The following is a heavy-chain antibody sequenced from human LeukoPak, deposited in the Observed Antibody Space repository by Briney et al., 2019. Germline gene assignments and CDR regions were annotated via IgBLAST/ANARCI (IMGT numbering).Heavy chain of an antibody. CDR3: ARGAAAAGMLDWFDP. V-gene: IGHV3-74*01. Sequence: GGSLRLSCAASGFTFSSYWMHWVRQAPGKGLVWVSRINSDGSSTSYADSVKGRFTISRDNAKNTLYLQMNSLRAEDTAVYYCARGAAAAGMLDWFDPWGQGTLATVSS. CDR2: INSDGSST. D-gene: IGHD6-13*01. J-gene: IGHJ5*02. CDR1: GFTFSSYW.